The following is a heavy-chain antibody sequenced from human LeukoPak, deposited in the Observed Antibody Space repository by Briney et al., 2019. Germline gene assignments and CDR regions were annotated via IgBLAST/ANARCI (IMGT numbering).Heavy chain of an antibody. CDR1: GGTFSSYA. V-gene: IGHV1-69*06. CDR3: GRGGEGAREGFAESYFDY. J-gene: IGHJ4*02. D-gene: IGHD3-16*01. Sequence: SVKVSCKASGGTFSSYAISWVRQAPGQGLEWMGGIIPIFGTANYAQKFQGRVTITADKSTSTAYMALSSVRSEDTAVYYCGRGGEGAREGFAESYFDYWGQGTLVTVSS. CDR2: IIPIFGTA.